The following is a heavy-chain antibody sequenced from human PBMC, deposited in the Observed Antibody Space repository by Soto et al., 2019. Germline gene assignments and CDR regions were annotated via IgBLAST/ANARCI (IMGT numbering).Heavy chain of an antibody. D-gene: IGHD2-15*01. CDR2: IYYSGST. CDR1: AGIPRPSH. V-gene: IGHV4-59*12. J-gene: IGHJ6*01. CDR3: AREWALLLGGNCDYY. Sequence: ESLPVRYSVSAGIPRPSHWRCFRHLLGKRLEWIGYIYYSGSTTYNPSLNSRVTMSVDTSKNQFSLKLSSVTAADTAFYYCAREWALLLGGNCDYY.